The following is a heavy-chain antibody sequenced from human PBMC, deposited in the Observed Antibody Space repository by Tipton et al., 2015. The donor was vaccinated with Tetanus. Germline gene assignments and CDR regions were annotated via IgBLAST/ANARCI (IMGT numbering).Heavy chain of an antibody. CDR2: ISYSGST. D-gene: IGHD5-18*01. Sequence: TLSLTCTVSGASISSSRRFDCGWIRQPPGKGLEWIGTISYSGSTSYSPSLKSRVTMSVDTSRNQFSLNLTSVTAADTAVYFCARHVTYTYTSRFLDCWGLGTLVTVSS. V-gene: IGHV4-39*01. CDR3: ARHVTYTYTSRFLDC. J-gene: IGHJ4*02. CDR1: GASISSSRRFD.